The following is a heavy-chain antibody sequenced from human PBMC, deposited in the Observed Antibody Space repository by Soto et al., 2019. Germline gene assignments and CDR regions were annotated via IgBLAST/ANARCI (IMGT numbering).Heavy chain of an antibody. Sequence: ASVKVSCKASGYTFTSYDINWVRQATGQGLEWMGWMNPNSGNTGYAQKFQGRVTMTRNTSISTAYMELSSLRSEDTAVYYCARGRTSYYYHSSGYYREYYHYYGMDVWGQGPTVTVSS. CDR2: MNPNSGNT. CDR3: ARGRTSYYYHSSGYYREYYHYYGMDV. D-gene: IGHD3-22*01. CDR1: GYTFTSYD. V-gene: IGHV1-8*01. J-gene: IGHJ6*02.